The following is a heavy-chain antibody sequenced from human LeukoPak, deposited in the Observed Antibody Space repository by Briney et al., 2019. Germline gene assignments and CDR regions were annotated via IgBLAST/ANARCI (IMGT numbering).Heavy chain of an antibody. CDR2: IYYSGST. Sequence: PSQTLSLTCTVSGGSISSGGYSWSWIRQHPGKGLEWIGYIYYSGSTYYNPSLKSRVTISVDTSKNQFSLKLSSVTAADTAVYYCARATEDYDGSDDAFDIWGQGTMVTVSS. CDR1: GGSISSGGYS. D-gene: IGHD3-22*01. J-gene: IGHJ3*02. V-gene: IGHV4-31*03. CDR3: ARATEDYDGSDDAFDI.